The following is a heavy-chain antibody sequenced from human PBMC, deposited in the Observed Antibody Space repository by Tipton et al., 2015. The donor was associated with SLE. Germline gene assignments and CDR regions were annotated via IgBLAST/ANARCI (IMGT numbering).Heavy chain of an antibody. Sequence: TLSLTCTVSGDSIRRHFWSWIRQHPGKGLEWIGYIYYSGSTYYNPSLKSRVTISVDTSKNQFSLKLSSVTAADTAVYYCARGGSVPGTRHWFDPWGQGTLVTVSS. D-gene: IGHD6-19*01. CDR3: ARGGSVPGTRHWFDP. J-gene: IGHJ5*02. CDR1: GDSIRRHF. V-gene: IGHV4-59*11. CDR2: IYYSGST.